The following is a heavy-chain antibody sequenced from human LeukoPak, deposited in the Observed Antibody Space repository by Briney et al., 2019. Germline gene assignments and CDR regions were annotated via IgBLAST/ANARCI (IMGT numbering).Heavy chain of an antibody. CDR1: GGSISSYY. D-gene: IGHD4-17*01. Sequence: PSETLSLTCTVSGGSISSYYWSWLRQPPGKELEWIGYLYYSGSTNYNPSFKSRVTMLVDTSKNQFSLKLNSMTAADTAVYFCARGRYNDYGFDYWGQGTLVTVSS. V-gene: IGHV4-59*01. CDR3: ARGRYNDYGFDY. CDR2: LYYSGST. J-gene: IGHJ4*02.